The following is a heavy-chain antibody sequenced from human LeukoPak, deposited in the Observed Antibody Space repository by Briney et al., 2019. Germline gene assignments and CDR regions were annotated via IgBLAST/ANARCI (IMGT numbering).Heavy chain of an antibody. CDR1: GYSFTSYW. Sequence: GESLQISCQGSGYSFTSYWIGWVRQMPGKGLEWMGIIYPGDSDTRYSPSFQGQVTISADKSISTAYLQWSSLKASDTAMYYCARGHYYGSGSANYYYGMDVWGQGTTVTVSS. J-gene: IGHJ6*02. CDR2: IYPGDSDT. V-gene: IGHV5-51*01. D-gene: IGHD3-10*01. CDR3: ARGHYYGSGSANYYYGMDV.